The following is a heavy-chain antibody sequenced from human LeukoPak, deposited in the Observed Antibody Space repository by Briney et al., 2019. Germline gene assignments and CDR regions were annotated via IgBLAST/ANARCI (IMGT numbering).Heavy chain of an antibody. CDR2: INPNSGGT. V-gene: IGHV1-2*02. Sequence: ASVKVSCKASGYTFTGYYMHWVRQAPGQVLVWMGWINPNSGGTNYAQKFQGRVTMTRDTSISTAYMELSRLRSDDTAVYYCARDGTKVTTPFDYWGQGTLVTVSS. CDR3: ARDGTKVTTPFDY. CDR1: GYTFTGYY. J-gene: IGHJ4*02. D-gene: IGHD4-4*01.